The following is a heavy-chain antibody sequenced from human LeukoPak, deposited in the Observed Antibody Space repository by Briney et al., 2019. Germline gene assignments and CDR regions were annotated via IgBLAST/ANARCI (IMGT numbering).Heavy chain of an antibody. D-gene: IGHD1-26*01. Sequence: QSGGSLRLSCAGSGFTFSSHSMNWVRQAPGKGLEWVSAISGSGGSTYYADSVKGRFTISRDNSKNTLYLQMNSLRAEDTAVYYCAKDRSSHLYIVGATDAFDIWGQGTMVTVSS. CDR1: GFTFSSHS. CDR3: AKDRSSHLYIVGATDAFDI. CDR2: ISGSGGST. J-gene: IGHJ3*02. V-gene: IGHV3-23*01.